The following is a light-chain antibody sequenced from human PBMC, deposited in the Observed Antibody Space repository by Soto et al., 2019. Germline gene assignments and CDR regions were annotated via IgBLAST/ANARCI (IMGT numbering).Light chain of an antibody. CDR3: QQYGNSPRT. J-gene: IGKJ1*01. CDR2: GAS. Sequence: EIVLTQSPGTLSLSPGEMATLSCRAIQSVNSTFLAWYQQKPGKAPRLPISGASNRAPGIPDRFSGSESGTGFTLTISGLEPEDFAVYYCQQYGNSPRTFGQETKVELK. V-gene: IGKV3-20*01. CDR1: QSVNSTF.